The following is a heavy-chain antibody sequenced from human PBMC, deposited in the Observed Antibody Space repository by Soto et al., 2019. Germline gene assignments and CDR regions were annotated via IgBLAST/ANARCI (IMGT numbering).Heavy chain of an antibody. CDR3: VKDDSSTYYYYVMDV. V-gene: IGHV3-64D*06. D-gene: IGHD6-13*01. CDR1: GFSFSNYA. CDR2: ISSNGGST. Sequence: PGGSLRLSCAASGFSFSNYAMDWVRQAPGKGLEYVSAISSNGGSTYYADSVKGRFTISRDNSKNTLYLQMSSLRAEDTAVYYCVKDDSSTYYYYVMDVWGQGTTVTVSS. J-gene: IGHJ6*02.